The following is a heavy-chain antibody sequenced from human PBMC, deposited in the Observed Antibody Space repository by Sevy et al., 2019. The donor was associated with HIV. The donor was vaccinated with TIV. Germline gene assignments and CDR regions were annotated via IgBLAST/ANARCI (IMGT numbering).Heavy chain of an antibody. Sequence: GGSLRLSCAASGFTFSSYAMHWVRQAPGKGLEWVAVISYDGSNKYYADSVKGRLTISRDNSKNTLYLQMNSLRAEDTAVYYCARDLVRGADHMAILDYWGQGTLVTVSS. CDR2: ISYDGSNK. V-gene: IGHV3-30-3*01. D-gene: IGHD3-10*01. J-gene: IGHJ4*02. CDR3: ARDLVRGADHMAILDY. CDR1: GFTFSSYA.